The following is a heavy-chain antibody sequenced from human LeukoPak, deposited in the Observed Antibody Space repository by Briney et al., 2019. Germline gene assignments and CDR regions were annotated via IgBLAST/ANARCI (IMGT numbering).Heavy chain of an antibody. D-gene: IGHD3-3*01. Sequence: ASVKVSCKASGYTFTSYGISWVRQAPGQGPEWMGWISAYNGNTNYAQKLQGRVTMTTDTSTSTAYMELRSLRSDDTAVYYCARSTYYDFWSGSHYYGMDVWGQGTTVTVSS. CDR3: ARSTYYDFWSGSHYYGMDV. V-gene: IGHV1-18*01. CDR2: ISAYNGNT. J-gene: IGHJ6*02. CDR1: GYTFTSYG.